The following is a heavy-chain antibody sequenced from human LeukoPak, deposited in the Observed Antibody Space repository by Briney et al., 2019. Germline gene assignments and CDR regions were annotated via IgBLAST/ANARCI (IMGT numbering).Heavy chain of an antibody. Sequence: LRLSCTASGFTFGDYGVSWVRQAPGRGLEWVAFIRNKAVGGTTEYAAYVKGRFTISRDETKSIAYMQINRVKTADTAVYYCTRVPRQQLVAYMDVWGKGTTVTVSS. CDR2: IRNKAVGGTT. CDR1: GFTFGDYG. D-gene: IGHD6-13*01. CDR3: TRVPRQQLVAYMDV. V-gene: IGHV3-49*04. J-gene: IGHJ6*03.